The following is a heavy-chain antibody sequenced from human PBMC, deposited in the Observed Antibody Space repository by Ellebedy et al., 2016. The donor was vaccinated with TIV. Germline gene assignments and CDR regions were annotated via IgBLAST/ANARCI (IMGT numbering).Heavy chain of an antibody. Sequence: GESLKISXAASGFTFSSYGMHWVRQAPGKGLEWVAVIPYDESDKYYADSVKGRFTISRDNSKNTLYLQMNSLRAEDTAVYYRAKARAAAYYYYYGMDVWGQGTTVTVSS. CDR1: GFTFSSYG. V-gene: IGHV3-30*18. J-gene: IGHJ6*02. CDR3: AKARAAAYYYYYGMDV. CDR2: IPYDESDK. D-gene: IGHD2-2*01.